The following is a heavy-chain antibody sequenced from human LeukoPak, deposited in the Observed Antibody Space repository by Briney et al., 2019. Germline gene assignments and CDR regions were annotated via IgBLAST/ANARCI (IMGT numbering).Heavy chain of an antibody. CDR1: GGTFSSYA. CDR2: IIPIFGTA. V-gene: IGHV1-69*13. Sequence: SVKVSCKASGGTFSSYAISWVRQAPGQGLEWMGGIIPIFGTANYAQKFQGRVTITADESTSTAYMELSSLRSEDTAVYYCAREVRIAVIKNYYGMDVWGQGTTVTVSS. CDR3: AREVRIAVIKNYYGMDV. D-gene: IGHD6-19*01. J-gene: IGHJ6*02.